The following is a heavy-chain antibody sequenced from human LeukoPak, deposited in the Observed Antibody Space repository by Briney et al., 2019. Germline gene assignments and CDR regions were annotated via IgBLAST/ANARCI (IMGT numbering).Heavy chain of an antibody. CDR2: IYYSGST. CDR3: ARFSALVVVITEAPDAFDI. CDR1: GGSISSGGYY. V-gene: IGHV4-31*03. D-gene: IGHD3-22*01. J-gene: IGHJ3*02. Sequence: TLSLTCTVSGGSISSGGYYRSWIRQHPGKGLEWIGYIYYSGSTYYNPSLKSRVTISVDTSKNQFSLKLSSVTAADTAVYYCARFSALVVVITEAPDAFDIWGQGTMVTVSS.